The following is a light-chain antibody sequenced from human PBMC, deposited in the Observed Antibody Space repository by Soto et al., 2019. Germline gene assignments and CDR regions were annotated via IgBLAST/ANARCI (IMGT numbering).Light chain of an antibody. V-gene: IGKV2-30*01. CDR3: MQGTQMYT. CDR1: QSLVYSDGNTY. J-gene: IGKJ2*01. CDR2: KVS. Sequence: DIVMTQSPLSLPVTLGQPASISCRSSQSLVYSDGNTYLSWFQQRPGQSPRRLIHKVSNRDSGVQDRFSGSGSGTVFTLKISRVEAEDVGVYYCMQGTQMYTFGQGTKLEIK.